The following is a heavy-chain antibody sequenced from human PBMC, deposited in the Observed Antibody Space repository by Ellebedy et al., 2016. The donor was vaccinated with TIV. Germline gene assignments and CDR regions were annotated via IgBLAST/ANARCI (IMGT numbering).Heavy chain of an antibody. Sequence: PGGSLRLSCAASGFTFDNFAMRWFRQAPGKGLEWVSAITGSGDRTFYADSVKGRFTVSRDTSKKTLYLQMNSLRVEDTAAYYCAKGRGGGSDSSTPRYYFDYWGLGTLVTVSS. V-gene: IGHV3-23*01. D-gene: IGHD2-2*01. CDR2: ITGSGDRT. CDR1: GFTFDNFA. J-gene: IGHJ4*02. CDR3: AKGRGGGSDSSTPRYYFDY.